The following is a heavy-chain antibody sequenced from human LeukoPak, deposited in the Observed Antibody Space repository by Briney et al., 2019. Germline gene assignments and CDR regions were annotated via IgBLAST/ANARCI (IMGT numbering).Heavy chain of an antibody. CDR2: ISINGGTI. CDR3: AKAAPDTTYFDS. CDR1: GFTFSNYA. V-gene: IGHV3-23*01. J-gene: IGHJ4*02. D-gene: IGHD2/OR15-2a*01. Sequence: GGSLRLSCAASGFTFSNYAMSWVRQAPGKGLEWVSAISINGGTIYYADSVKGRFTTSRDNSKNTLYLQVNSLRAVDTAVYFCAKAAPDTTYFDSWGQGTLVTVFS.